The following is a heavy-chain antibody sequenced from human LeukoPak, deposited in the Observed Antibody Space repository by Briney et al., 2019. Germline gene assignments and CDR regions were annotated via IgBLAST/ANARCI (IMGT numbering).Heavy chain of an antibody. CDR3: ARDRSSSSRFDN. CDR2: ISSSSSTI. CDR1: GFTFSSYT. J-gene: IGHJ4*02. V-gene: IGHV3-48*02. D-gene: IGHD6-13*01. Sequence: GGSLRLSCAASGFTFSSYTMNWVRQAPGKGLEWVSYISSSSSTIYYADSVKGRFTISRDNTKNSLYLQMNSLRDEDTAVYYCARDRSSSSRFDNWGQGTLVTVSS.